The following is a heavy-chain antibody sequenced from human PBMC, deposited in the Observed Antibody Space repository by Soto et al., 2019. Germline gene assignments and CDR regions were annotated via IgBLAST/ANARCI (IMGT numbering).Heavy chain of an antibody. J-gene: IGHJ4*02. CDR2: ISGSGGST. Sequence: GGSLRLSCAASGFTFSSFAMSWVRQAPGKGLDWVSAISGSGGSTYSADSVKGRSTISRDNSKNTLYLQMSSRRAEDTAVYYCASAFSGGKASPPGFWGQGSLVSVSS. V-gene: IGHV3-23*01. CDR1: GFTFSSFA. CDR3: ASAFSGGKASPPGF. D-gene: IGHD2-15*01.